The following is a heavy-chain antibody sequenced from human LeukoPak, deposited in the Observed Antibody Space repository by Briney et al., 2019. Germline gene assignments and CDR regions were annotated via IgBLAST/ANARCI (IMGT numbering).Heavy chain of an antibody. J-gene: IGHJ4*02. V-gene: IGHV3-23*01. Sequence: SGGSLRLSCAASGFTFSAYAMNWVRQAPGKGLEWVSGLTGSGDSTYYADSVRGRFTISRDNSKNKLNLQMNILTAEDTAIYYCAKGLPDRFRKFDYWGQGTLVTVSS. CDR1: GFTFSAYA. D-gene: IGHD3-16*01. CDR3: AKGLPDRFRKFDY. CDR2: LTGSGDST.